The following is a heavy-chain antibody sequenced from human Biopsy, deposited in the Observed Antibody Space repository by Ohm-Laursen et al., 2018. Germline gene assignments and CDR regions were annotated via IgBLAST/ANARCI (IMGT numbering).Heavy chain of an antibody. J-gene: IGHJ5*02. D-gene: IGHD3-9*01. CDR1: GFSISSGYY. Sequence: SDTLSLTCAVSGFSISSGYYWGWIRQPPGKGLEWIGSVYDSGKSYYNPSLKSRVAISADVSKNQFSLKLSSVTAADTAVYYCARDRFDLLTPNWFDPWGQGTLVTVSS. CDR2: VYDSGKS. V-gene: IGHV4-38-2*02. CDR3: ARDRFDLLTPNWFDP.